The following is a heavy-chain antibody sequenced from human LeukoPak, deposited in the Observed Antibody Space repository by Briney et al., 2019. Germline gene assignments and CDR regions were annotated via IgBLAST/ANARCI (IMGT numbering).Heavy chain of an antibody. J-gene: IGHJ4*02. CDR1: GFTFSSYD. Sequence: GGSLRLSCVASGFTFSSYDMNWVRQAPGKGLEWVAFIRYDGSNKYSADSVKGRFTISRDNSKNTLYLQMNSLRAEDTAVYYCARARTDYYYDSSVPIYYFDYWGQGTLVTVSS. V-gene: IGHV3-30*02. CDR2: IRYDGSNK. D-gene: IGHD3-22*01. CDR3: ARARTDYYYDSSVPIYYFDY.